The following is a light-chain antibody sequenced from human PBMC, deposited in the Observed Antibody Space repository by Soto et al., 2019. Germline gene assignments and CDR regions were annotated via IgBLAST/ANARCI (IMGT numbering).Light chain of an antibody. Sequence: EIVFTQSPATLSFSPGERATLSCRASQSVSSYLAWYQQKPGQAPRLLIYDASNRATGIPARFSGSGSGTDFTLTISSLEPEDFAVYYCQQRSNWPVTLGGGTKVDIK. CDR1: QSVSSY. J-gene: IGKJ4*01. V-gene: IGKV3-11*01. CDR2: DAS. CDR3: QQRSNWPVT.